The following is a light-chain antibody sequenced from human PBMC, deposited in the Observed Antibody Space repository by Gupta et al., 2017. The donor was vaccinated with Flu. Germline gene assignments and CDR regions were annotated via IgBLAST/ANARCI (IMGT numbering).Light chain of an antibody. V-gene: IGLV2-23*01. Sequence: HSALTQSAYVSCYPRQSITTFCTGATSDNLVSWYQPHPGKVPKLLIYEDTKRPSGVSHRISASKSGNTASLTISGLQAEDEADYHCCSCTVRRSWVFGGGTKLTVL. CDR1: TSDNL. CDR3: CSCTVRRSWV. CDR2: EDT. J-gene: IGLJ3*02.